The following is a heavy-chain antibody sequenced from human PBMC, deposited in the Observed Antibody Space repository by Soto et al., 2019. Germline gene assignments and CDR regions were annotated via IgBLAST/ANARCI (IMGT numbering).Heavy chain of an antibody. J-gene: IGHJ6*02. D-gene: IGHD2-15*01. CDR1: GGSISSGGYY. CDR2: IYYSGST. V-gene: IGHV4-31*03. CDR3: ARGSLGSGGRCYSGACYYYYGMDV. Sequence: SETLSLTCTVSGGSISSGGYYWSWIRQHPGKGLEWIGYIYYSGSTYYNPSLKSRVTISVDTSKNQFSLKLSSVTAADTAVYYCARGSLGSGGRCYSGACYYYYGMDVWGQGTTVTVYS.